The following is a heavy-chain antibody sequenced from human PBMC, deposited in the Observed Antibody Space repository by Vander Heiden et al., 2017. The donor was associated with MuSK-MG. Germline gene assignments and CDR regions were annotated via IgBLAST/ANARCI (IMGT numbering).Heavy chain of an antibody. CDR2: IIPIYGTA. Sequence: VHLVQSGAEVKKPGSSVVVSCKAFGGTFSGSAISWVRQAPGQGLEWMERIIPIYGTANLAKKVQGRVTLTADEHTSTAYMELRSLRSEDAAVYYCARDTRSDYGDYGWFDPWGQGTQVSVSS. V-gene: IGHV1-69*12. CDR1: GGTFSGSA. D-gene: IGHD4-17*01. J-gene: IGHJ5*02. CDR3: ARDTRSDYGDYGWFDP.